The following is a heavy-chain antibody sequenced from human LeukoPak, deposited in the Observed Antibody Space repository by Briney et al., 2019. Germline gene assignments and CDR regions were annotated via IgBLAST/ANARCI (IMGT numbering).Heavy chain of an antibody. CDR1: GYTFTSYY. CDR3: ARGKYYYDSSGYYDEPGHY. Sequence: ASVTVSCKASGYTFTSYYMHWVRQAPGQGLEWMGIINPSGGSTSYAQKFQGRVTMTRDTSTSTVYMELSSLRSEDTAVYYCARGKYYYDSSGYYDEPGHYWGQGTLVTVSS. V-gene: IGHV1-46*01. J-gene: IGHJ4*02. D-gene: IGHD3-22*01. CDR2: INPSGGST.